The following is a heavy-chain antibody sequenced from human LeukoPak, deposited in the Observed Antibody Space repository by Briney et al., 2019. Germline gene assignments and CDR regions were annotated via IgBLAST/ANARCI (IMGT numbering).Heavy chain of an antibody. J-gene: IGHJ4*02. Sequence: GASVKVSCKASAYTFTGYYMYWVRQAPGQGLEWMGWINPDSGGTNYAQKFQGRVTMTRDTSISTAYMEVSRLRSDDTAVYYCAREGSGWYGNFDYWGQGTLVTVSS. V-gene: IGHV1-2*02. D-gene: IGHD6-19*01. CDR1: AYTFTGYY. CDR2: INPDSGGT. CDR3: AREGSGWYGNFDY.